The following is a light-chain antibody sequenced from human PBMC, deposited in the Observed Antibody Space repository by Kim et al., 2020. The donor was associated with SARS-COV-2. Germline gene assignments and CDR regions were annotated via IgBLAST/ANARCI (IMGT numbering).Light chain of an antibody. J-gene: IGKJ2*01. CDR1: QSVSSN. Sequence: SVSPGESAPLSCRARQSVSSNLAWYQQKPGQAPRLLIYGASTRATGIPSRFSGSGSGTEFTLTISSLQSEDFAVYSCQQYNKWPYTFGQGTKLEI. CDR2: GAS. CDR3: QQYNKWPYT. V-gene: IGKV3-15*01.